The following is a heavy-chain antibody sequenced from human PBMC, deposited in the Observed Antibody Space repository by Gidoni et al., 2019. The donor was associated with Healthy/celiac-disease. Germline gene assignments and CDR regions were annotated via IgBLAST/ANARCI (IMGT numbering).Heavy chain of an antibody. Sequence: QVQLQQWCAGLLKHSETLSLTCAVYGGSFSGYYWSWIRQPPGRGLEWSGEINHSGSTNYNPSRKIRVTISVETSKNQFSLKLSSVTAADTAVYYWARGVNFWNGYYTISDFDYWGQGTLVTVSS. CDR3: ARGVNFWNGYYTISDFDY. J-gene: IGHJ4*02. CDR2: INHSGST. D-gene: IGHD3-3*01. CDR1: GGSFSGYY. V-gene: IGHV4-34*01.